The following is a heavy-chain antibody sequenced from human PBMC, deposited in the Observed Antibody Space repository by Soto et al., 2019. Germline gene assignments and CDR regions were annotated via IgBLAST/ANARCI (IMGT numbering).Heavy chain of an antibody. V-gene: IGHV5-51*01. D-gene: IGHD2-15*01. CDR1: GYSFTSYW. CDR2: IYPGDSDT. Sequence: GESLKISCKGSGYSFTSYWIGWVRQMPGKGLEWMGIIYPGDSDTRYSPSFQGQVTISADKSISTAYLQWSSLKASDTAMYYCARLPVLGYCSRQRCPPGGMDLWGQGTTVTVSS. J-gene: IGHJ6*02. CDR3: ARLPVLGYCSRQRCPPGGMDL.